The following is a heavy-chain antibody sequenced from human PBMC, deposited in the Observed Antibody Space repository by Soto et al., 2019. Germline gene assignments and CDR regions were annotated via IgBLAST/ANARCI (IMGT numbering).Heavy chain of an antibody. CDR1: GYTLNTYY. CDR3: ARGGHIAVVTASFDY. Sequence: QVQLVQSGAEVKKPGASVKVSCKPSGYTLNTYYLHWVRQAPGQGLEWMGIIHPSGGGATYAQKFLGRVTMTRDMSTSTVFMEVSSLISADTAVYYCARGGHIAVVTASFDYWGQGTLVTVSS. J-gene: IGHJ4*02. V-gene: IGHV1-46*02. D-gene: IGHD2-21*02. CDR2: IHPSGGGA.